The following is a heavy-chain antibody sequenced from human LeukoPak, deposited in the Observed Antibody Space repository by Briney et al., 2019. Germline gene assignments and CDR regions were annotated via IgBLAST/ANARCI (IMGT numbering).Heavy chain of an antibody. CDR3: ARLVVRPNWFDP. D-gene: IGHD3-16*01. CDR1: GGSISSYY. V-gene: IGHV4-59*08. CDR2: IYYSGST. J-gene: IGHJ5*02. Sequence: SETLSLTCTVSGGSISSYYWSWIRQPPGKGLEWIGYIYYSGSTNYNPSLKSRVTISVDTSKNQFSLKLSSVTAADTAVYYCARLVVRPNWFDPWGQGTLVTVSS.